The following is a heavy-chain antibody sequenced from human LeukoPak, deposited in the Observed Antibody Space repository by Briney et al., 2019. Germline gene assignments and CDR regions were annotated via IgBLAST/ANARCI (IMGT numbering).Heavy chain of an antibody. J-gene: IGHJ3*02. CDR3: ARDYPVVPYYYDSSGYYPGI. CDR1: GGSISSGSYY. D-gene: IGHD3-22*01. V-gene: IGHV4-61*02. Sequence: PSETLSLTCSVSGGSISSGSYYWSWIRQPAGKGLECIGRIYTSGSTNYNPSLMSRVTISVDTSKHQFSLKLSSATAADTAVYYCARDYPVVPYYYDSSGYYPGIWGQGTMVTVSS. CDR2: IYTSGST.